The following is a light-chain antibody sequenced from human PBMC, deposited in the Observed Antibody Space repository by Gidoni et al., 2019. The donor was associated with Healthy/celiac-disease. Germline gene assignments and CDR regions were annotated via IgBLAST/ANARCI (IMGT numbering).Light chain of an antibody. CDR1: QSVLYSSNNKNY. V-gene: IGKV4-1*01. CDR3: QQYCSTPLT. J-gene: IGKJ3*01. CDR2: WAS. Sequence: DIAMTQSPDSLAVSLGERATINCKSSQSVLYSSNNKNYLAWYQQKPGQPPKLLIYWASTRESGVPDRFSGSGSGTDFTLTISSLQAEDVAVYYCQQYCSTPLTFXPXTKVDIK.